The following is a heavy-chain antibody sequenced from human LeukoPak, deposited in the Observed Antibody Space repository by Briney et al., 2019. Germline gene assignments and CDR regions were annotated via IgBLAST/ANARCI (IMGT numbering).Heavy chain of an antibody. D-gene: IGHD2-2*01. CDR3: ARGQGYQPLWGGGHYFDY. Sequence: GGSLRLSCAASGFTFSSYSMNWVRQAPGKGLEWVSSISSSSSYIYYADSVKGRFTISRDNAKNSLYLQMNSLRAEDTAVYYCARGQGYQPLWGGGHYFDYWGQGTLVTVSS. V-gene: IGHV3-21*01. J-gene: IGHJ4*02. CDR1: GFTFSSYS. CDR2: ISSSSSYI.